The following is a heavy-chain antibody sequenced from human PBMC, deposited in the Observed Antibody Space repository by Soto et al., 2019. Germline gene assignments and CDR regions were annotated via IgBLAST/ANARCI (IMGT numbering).Heavy chain of an antibody. D-gene: IGHD2-15*01. CDR3: AKYSAPTGILTQD. Sequence: QVQLVESGGGVVQPGKSLRISCEASGFSFSTYGMHWVRQAPGKGLEWVALISYEGSIQYYADSVKGRFTISRDNSRYTLYLHMNSLGAEDTAVYYCAKYSAPTGILTQDWGQGNLVTVSS. V-gene: IGHV3-30*18. CDR2: ISYEGSIQ. CDR1: GFSFSTYG. J-gene: IGHJ4*02.